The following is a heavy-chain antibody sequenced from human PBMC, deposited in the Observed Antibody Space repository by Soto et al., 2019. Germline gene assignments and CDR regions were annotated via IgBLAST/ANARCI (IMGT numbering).Heavy chain of an antibody. CDR3: ARYRRGTGWYYLDY. V-gene: IGHV4-59*01. CDR2: IYDSSST. CDR1: GASTSGNY. D-gene: IGHD6-19*01. Sequence: QVQLQESGPGLVKPSETLSLTCTVSGASTSGNYWSWIRQPPGKGLEWIGYIYDSSSTNYSPSLQSRVTMSVDRSKNQFSLALTSVTAADTALYFCARYRRGTGWYYLDYWGQGILVTVSS. J-gene: IGHJ4*02.